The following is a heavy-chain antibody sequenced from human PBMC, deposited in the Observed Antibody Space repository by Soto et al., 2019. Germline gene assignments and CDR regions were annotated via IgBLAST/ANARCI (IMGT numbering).Heavy chain of an antibody. CDR2: IWYEGSNK. Sequence: QVQLVESVGGVVQPGSSLRLSCAASGFSFSNYGIHWVRQAPGKGLEWVAVIWYEGSNKYYGDSVKGRFTISRDNSKNTMYLQMNRLRAEDTAVNYCARDLYRGYSYGAQQFDYWGPGHRVIASS. CDR3: ARDLYRGYSYGAQQFDY. V-gene: IGHV3-33*01. J-gene: IGHJ4*02. CDR1: GFSFSNYG. D-gene: IGHD5-18*01.